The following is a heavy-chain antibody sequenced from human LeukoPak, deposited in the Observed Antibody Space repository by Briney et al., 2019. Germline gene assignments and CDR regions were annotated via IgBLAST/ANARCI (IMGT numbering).Heavy chain of an antibody. V-gene: IGHV4-39*01. J-gene: IGHJ5*02. CDR2: IYYSGST. CDR3: ARGFNWFDP. CDR1: GGSISSSSYY. Sequence: SETPSLTCTVSGGSISSSSYYWGWIRQPPGKGLEWIGSIYYSGSTYYNPSLKSRVTISVDTSKNQFSLKLSSVTAADTAVYYCARGFNWFDPWGQGTLVTVSS.